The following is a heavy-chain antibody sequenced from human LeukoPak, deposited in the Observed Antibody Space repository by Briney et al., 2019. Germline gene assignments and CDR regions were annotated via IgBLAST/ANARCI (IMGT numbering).Heavy chain of an antibody. J-gene: IGHJ3*02. CDR3: AREGNYYDSSGHDAFDI. Sequence: GGSLRLSCAASGFTFSSYGMPWVRQAPGKGLEWVAVIWYDGSNKYYADSVKGRFTISRDNSKNTLYLQMNSLRAEDTAVYYCAREGNYYDSSGHDAFDIWGQGTMVTVSS. D-gene: IGHD3-22*01. CDR2: IWYDGSNK. V-gene: IGHV3-33*01. CDR1: GFTFSSYG.